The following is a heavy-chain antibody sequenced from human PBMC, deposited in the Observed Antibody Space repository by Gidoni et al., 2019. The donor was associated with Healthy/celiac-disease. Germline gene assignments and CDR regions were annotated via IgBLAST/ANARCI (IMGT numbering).Heavy chain of an antibody. CDR1: GFTFDDYA. V-gene: IGHV3-9*01. CDR2: ISWNSGSI. D-gene: IGHD6-19*01. Sequence: EVQLVESGGGLVQPGRSLRLSCAASGFTFDDYAMHWVRQAPGKGLEWVSGISWNSGSIGYADSVKGRFTISRDNAKNSLYLQMNSLRAEDTALYYCATTRRQWLVLAYFDYWGQGTLVTVSS. CDR3: ATTRRQWLVLAYFDY. J-gene: IGHJ4*02.